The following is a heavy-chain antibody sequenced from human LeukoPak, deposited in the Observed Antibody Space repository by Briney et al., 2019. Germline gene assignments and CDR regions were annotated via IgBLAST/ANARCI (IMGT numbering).Heavy chain of an antibody. Sequence: ASVKVSCKASGGTFSSYAISWVRQAPGQGLEWMGRIIPILGIANYAQKFQGRVTITADKSTSTAYMELSSLRSEDTAVYYCARSEGHTDYYYYYGMDVWGQGTTVTVSS. CDR3: ARSEGHTDYYYYYGMDV. J-gene: IGHJ6*02. CDR1: GGTFSSYA. CDR2: IIPILGIA. V-gene: IGHV1-69*04. D-gene: IGHD1-14*01.